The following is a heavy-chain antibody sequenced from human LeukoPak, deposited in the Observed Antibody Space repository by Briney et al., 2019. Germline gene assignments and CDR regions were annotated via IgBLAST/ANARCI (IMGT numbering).Heavy chain of an antibody. CDR3: AKDYSSSWYAHDY. CDR1: GGSISSYY. V-gene: IGHV4-59*01. J-gene: IGHJ4*02. D-gene: IGHD6-13*01. Sequence: SETLSLTCTVSGGSISSYYWSWIRQPPGKGLEWIGYIYYSGSTNYNPSLKSRVTISVDTSKNQFSLKLSSVTAADTAVYYCAKDYSSSWYAHDYWGQGTQVTVSS. CDR2: IYYSGST.